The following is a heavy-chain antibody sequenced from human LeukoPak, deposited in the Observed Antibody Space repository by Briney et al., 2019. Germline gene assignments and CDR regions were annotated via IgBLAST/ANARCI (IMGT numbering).Heavy chain of an antibody. CDR1: GFTFNSYN. CDR3: ARDSGDYLIDY. CDR2: ISSSSNYI. V-gene: IGHV3-21*01. Sequence: GGSLRLSCAASGFTFNSYNMNWVRQAPGKGLEWVSSISSSSNYIYYADSVKGRFTISRDNAKNSLYLQMNSLRAEDMAVYYCARDSGDYLIDYWGQGTLVTVSS. J-gene: IGHJ4*02. D-gene: IGHD4-17*01.